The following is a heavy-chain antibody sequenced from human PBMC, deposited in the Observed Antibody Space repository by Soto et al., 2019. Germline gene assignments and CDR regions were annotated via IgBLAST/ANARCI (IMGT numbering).Heavy chain of an antibody. J-gene: IGHJ5*02. CDR1: GFTFNSHW. CDR3: AKAGYYYDSSGHPVAGWFDP. CDR2: IKGDESSV. V-gene: IGHV3-74*01. D-gene: IGHD3-22*01. Sequence: GGSLRLSCAASGFTFNSHWMHWVRQAPGKGLVWVSRIKGDESSVSYADSVKGRFTISRDDSKNTLYLQMNSLRAEDTAVYYCAKAGYYYDSSGHPVAGWFDPWGQGTLVTVSS.